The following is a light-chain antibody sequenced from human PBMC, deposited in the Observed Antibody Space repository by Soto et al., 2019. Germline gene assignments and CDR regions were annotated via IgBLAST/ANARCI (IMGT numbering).Light chain of an antibody. CDR1: QSVSTNY. V-gene: IGKV3-20*01. Sequence: EIVLTQYPGTLSFSPGERATLSCRASQSVSTNYLAWDQQKPGQAPRVLIYGASSRATGIPDSFSGSGSGTAFPLTSSRRAHEDFAVYYCQQYGNSLYSFGQGTKLEIK. J-gene: IGKJ2*01. CDR2: GAS. CDR3: QQYGNSLYS.